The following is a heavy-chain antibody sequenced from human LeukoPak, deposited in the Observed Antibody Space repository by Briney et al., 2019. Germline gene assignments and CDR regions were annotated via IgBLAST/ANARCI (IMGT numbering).Heavy chain of an antibody. Sequence: GGSLRLSCEASGFIFYNYGMNWVRQTPGKGLEWVSSISGSGDVTNYADAMKGRFTISRDDSKNTLSLQMNSLRVEDTAVYYCARDLAWGAFDYWGQGTPVSVSS. V-gene: IGHV3-23*01. CDR3: ARDLAWGAFDY. CDR2: ISGSGDVT. J-gene: IGHJ4*02. CDR1: GFIFYNYG. D-gene: IGHD7-27*01.